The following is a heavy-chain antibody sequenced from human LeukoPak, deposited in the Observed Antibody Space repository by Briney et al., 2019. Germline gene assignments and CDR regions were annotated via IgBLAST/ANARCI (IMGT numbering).Heavy chain of an antibody. CDR1: GYTFTGYY. Sequence: ASVKVSCKASGYTFTGYYMHWVRQAPGQGLEWMGWINPNSGGTNYAQKFQGRATMTRDTSISTAYMDLSRLRSDDTAVYYCASHSRELVSGFDYWGQGTLVTVSS. V-gene: IGHV1-2*02. J-gene: IGHJ4*02. D-gene: IGHD6-13*01. CDR3: ASHSRELVSGFDY. CDR2: INPNSGGT.